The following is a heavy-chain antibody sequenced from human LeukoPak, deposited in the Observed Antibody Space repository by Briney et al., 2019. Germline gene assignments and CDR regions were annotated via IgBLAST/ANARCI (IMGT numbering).Heavy chain of an antibody. CDR2: IKEDGSEK. J-gene: IGHJ6*03. CDR1: GFTFSSHW. CDR3: ARVVLYYSYLDV. D-gene: IGHD6-13*01. V-gene: IGHV3-7*01. Sequence: GGSLRLSCAASGFTFSSHWMSWVRQAPGKGLELVASIKEDGSEKKYVDSVKGRFTISRDNAKNSLFLQMNSLRAEDTAVYHCARVVLYYSYLDVWGKGTTVTVSS.